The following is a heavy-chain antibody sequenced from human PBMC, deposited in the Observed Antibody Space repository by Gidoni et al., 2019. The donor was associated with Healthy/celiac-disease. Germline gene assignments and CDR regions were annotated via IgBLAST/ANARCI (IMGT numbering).Heavy chain of an antibody. D-gene: IGHD2-21*01. CDR3: ARTYCGGDCYSFLAYYYYGMDV. CDR1: GGTFSSYA. J-gene: IGHJ6*02. CDR2: IIPIFGTA. V-gene: IGHV1-69*01. Sequence: KKPGSSVKVSCKASGGTFSSYAISWVRQAPGQGLEWMGGIIPIFGTANYAQKFQGRVKITADESPSTAYMELSSLRSEDTAVYYCARTYCGGDCYSFLAYYYYGMDVWGQGTTVTVSS.